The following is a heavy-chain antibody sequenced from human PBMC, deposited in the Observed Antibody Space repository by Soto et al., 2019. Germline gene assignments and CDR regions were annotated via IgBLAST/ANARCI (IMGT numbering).Heavy chain of an antibody. D-gene: IGHD6-19*01. V-gene: IGHV3-23*01. Sequence: GGSRRRSWAASGFTFSNYAMNGVRQAPGKGLEWVSGISDSGDNTFYADSVRGRFTVSRDNSKNTLYLQMDSLRAEDTAVFYCAKDPDTFQYSSGWSPYMDVWGQGTTVTVSS. CDR3: AKDPDTFQYSSGWSPYMDV. CDR2: ISDSGDNT. J-gene: IGHJ6*02. CDR1: GFTFSNYA.